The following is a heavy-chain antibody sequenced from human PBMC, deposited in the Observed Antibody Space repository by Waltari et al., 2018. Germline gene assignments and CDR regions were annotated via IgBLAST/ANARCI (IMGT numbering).Heavy chain of an antibody. D-gene: IGHD1-1*01. J-gene: IGHJ6*02. CDR1: GGPISNYY. V-gene: IGHV4-59*01. CDR2: IYYTGSS. CDR3: TRGGWKTTDYGMDV. Sequence: QVHLQESGPGLVRPSETLSLTCTVSGGPISNYYWNWIRQPPGKGLEWIGSIYYTGSSNYSPSLKSRITLSVDMSANQFSLSLTSVTAADTAMYYCTRGGWKTTDYGMDVWGQGTTV.